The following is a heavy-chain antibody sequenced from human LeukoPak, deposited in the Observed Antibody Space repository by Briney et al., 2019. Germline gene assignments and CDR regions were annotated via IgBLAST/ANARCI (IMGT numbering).Heavy chain of an antibody. V-gene: IGHV3-20*04. J-gene: IGHJ4*02. Sequence: PGGSLRLSCAASGFTFTNYWMTWVRQTPGKGLEWVSGINWNGGSTCYADSVKGRFTISRDNAKNSLYLQMNSLRAEDTALYYCARDAGGASRRYFDYWGQGTLVTVSP. CDR3: ARDAGGASRRYFDY. CDR1: GFTFTNYW. D-gene: IGHD3-16*01. CDR2: INWNGGST.